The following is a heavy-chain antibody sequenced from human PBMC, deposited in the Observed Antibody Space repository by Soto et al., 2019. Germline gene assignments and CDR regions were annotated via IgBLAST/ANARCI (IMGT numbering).Heavy chain of an antibody. J-gene: IGHJ4*02. D-gene: IGHD3-22*01. Sequence: EVQLVESGGGSVQPGGSLRLSCVASGFTFSTFEMNWVRQSPGKGLEWVSYISSSGSPIYYAESVTGRFTISRDNAKNSLFLQMDSLRAEDTAVYYCARAQYYDNTGQPPVGGQGTLVTVSS. CDR1: GFTFSTFE. CDR2: ISSSGSPI. V-gene: IGHV3-48*03. CDR3: ARAQYYDNTGQPPV.